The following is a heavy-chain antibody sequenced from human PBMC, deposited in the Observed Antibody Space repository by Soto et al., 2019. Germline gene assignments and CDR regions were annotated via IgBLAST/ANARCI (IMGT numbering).Heavy chain of an antibody. J-gene: IGHJ4*02. CDR2: INAGNGHT. CDR3: ASPSYGSGSYY. D-gene: IGHD3-10*01. V-gene: IGHV1-3*01. CDR1: GYTFSNYL. Sequence: QVQLVQSGAEVKKPGASVKVSCKASGYTFSNYLLHWVRQAPGQGLEWMGWINAGNGHTKYSQKFQGRVTFTRDTSATTAYIELSSLRSEDTAVYYCASPSYGSGSYYWGQGHLVTVSS.